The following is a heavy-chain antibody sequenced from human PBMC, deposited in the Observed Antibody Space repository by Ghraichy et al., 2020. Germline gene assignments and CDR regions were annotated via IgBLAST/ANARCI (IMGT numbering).Heavy chain of an antibody. V-gene: IGHV2-5*02. CDR2: IYWDDDK. D-gene: IGHD5-18*01. J-gene: IGHJ4*02. CDR3: AHMVGARGYSYGLQYYFDY. CDR1: GFSLSTSGVG. Sequence: SGPTLVKPTQTLTLTCTFSGFSLSTSGVGVGWIRQPPGKALEWLALIYWDDDKRYSPSLKSRLTITKDTSKNQVVLTMTNMDPVDTATYYCAHMVGARGYSYGLQYYFDYWGQGTLVTVSS.